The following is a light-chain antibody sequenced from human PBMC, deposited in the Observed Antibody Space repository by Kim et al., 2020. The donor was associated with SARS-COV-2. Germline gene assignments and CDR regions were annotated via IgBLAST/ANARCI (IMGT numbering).Light chain of an antibody. J-gene: IGLJ3*02. Sequence: QAATTARTGNSNNVGSEGAVWRQHHQGHPPKVLSSRNNNRPSGISERLSASRSGNTASLTITGLQPEDEADYYCSAWDSSLSAWVFGGGTQLTVL. CDR2: RNN. CDR1: SNNVGSEG. CDR3: SAWDSSLSAWV. V-gene: IGLV10-54*01.